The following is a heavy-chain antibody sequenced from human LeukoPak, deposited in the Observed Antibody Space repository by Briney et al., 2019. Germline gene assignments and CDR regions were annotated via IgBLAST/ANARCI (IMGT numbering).Heavy chain of an antibody. CDR2: IYGDGST. CDR3: ARRFITGWHLDY. D-gene: IGHD6-19*01. CDR1: GFIVSSNY. V-gene: IGHV3-53*01. Sequence: GGSLRLSCAAAGFIVSSNYVSWVRQAPGKGLEWASVIYGDGSTYYADSVKGRFTISRDNSKNTLYLQMNSLRPEDTAVYYCARRFITGWHLDYWGQGSLVTVSS. J-gene: IGHJ4*02.